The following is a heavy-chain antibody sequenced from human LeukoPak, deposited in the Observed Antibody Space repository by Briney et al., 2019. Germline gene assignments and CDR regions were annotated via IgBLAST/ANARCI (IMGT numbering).Heavy chain of an antibody. CDR1: GFTFSSYS. D-gene: IGHD5-12*01. Sequence: GGSLRLSCAASGFTFSSYSMNWVRQAPGKGLEWVSYISSSSNTIYYADSVKGRFTISRDNAKNSLYLQMNSLRDEETAVYYCARDILTKQAYSGYDNWGQGTLVTVSS. CDR2: ISSSSNTI. J-gene: IGHJ4*02. CDR3: ARDILTKQAYSGYDN. V-gene: IGHV3-48*02.